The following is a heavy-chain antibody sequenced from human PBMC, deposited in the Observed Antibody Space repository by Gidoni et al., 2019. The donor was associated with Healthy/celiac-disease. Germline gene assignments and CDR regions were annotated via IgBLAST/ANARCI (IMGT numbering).Heavy chain of an antibody. J-gene: IGHJ4*02. CDR3: AKEKDDLWSGRFDY. D-gene: IGHD3-3*01. V-gene: IGHV3-9*01. CDR1: GFTLDDYA. Sequence: VQLLESGGGLVQPGRCLGLTCAASGFTLDDYAMHLFRQAPGKGLERVSGISWNSGSIADADSVKGRFTISRDNAKNSLYLQMNSLRAEDTALYYCAKEKDDLWSGRFDYWGQGTLVSVSS. CDR2: ISWNSGSI.